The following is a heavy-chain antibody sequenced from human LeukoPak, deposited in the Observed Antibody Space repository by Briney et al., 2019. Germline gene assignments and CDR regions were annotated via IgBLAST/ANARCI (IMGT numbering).Heavy chain of an antibody. CDR3: ARVMDTAMAWLSFDY. V-gene: IGHV3-66*01. J-gene: IGHJ4*02. D-gene: IGHD5-18*01. CDR1: GFTVSSNY. Sequence: GSLRLSCAASGFTVSSNYMSWVRQAPGKGLEWVSVIYSGGSTYYPDSVKGRFTISRDNSKNTLYLQMNSLRAEDTAVYYCARVMDTAMAWLSFDYWGQGTLVTVSS. CDR2: IYSGGST.